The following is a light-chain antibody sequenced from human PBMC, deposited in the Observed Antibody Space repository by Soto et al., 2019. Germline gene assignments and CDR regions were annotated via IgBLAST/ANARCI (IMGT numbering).Light chain of an antibody. Sequence: QSVLTQPASVSGSPGQSITISCTGTSSDVGGHNYVSWYQQHPGKAPKNMIYEVNNRPSGISDRFSGSKSGNTASLTISGLQAEDEAYYYCGSYAGSYTHVFGTGTKLTVL. CDR3: GSYAGSYTHV. CDR1: SSDVGGHNY. J-gene: IGLJ1*01. V-gene: IGLV2-14*01. CDR2: EVN.